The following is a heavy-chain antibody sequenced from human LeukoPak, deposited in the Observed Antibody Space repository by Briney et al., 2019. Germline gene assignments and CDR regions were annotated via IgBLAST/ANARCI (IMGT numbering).Heavy chain of an antibody. V-gene: IGHV4-39*01. D-gene: IGHD6-19*01. CDR2: IYYSGST. CDR3: ARSTDGTTSSGWYVDY. Sequence: SETLSLTCAVSGGSISSARNSWGWIRQPPGKGLEWIGTIYYSGSTYYNPSLKSRVTISIDTSKNQFSLRLSSVTAADTAVFYCARSTDGTTSSGWYVDYWGQGTLVTVSS. CDR1: GGSISSARNS. J-gene: IGHJ4*02.